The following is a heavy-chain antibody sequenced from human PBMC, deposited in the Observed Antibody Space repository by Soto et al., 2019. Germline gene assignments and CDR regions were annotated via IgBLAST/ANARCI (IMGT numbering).Heavy chain of an antibody. CDR2: INHSGST. V-gene: IGHV4-34*01. CDR3: ARGPYCSGGSCYRSMGY. D-gene: IGHD2-15*01. Sequence: QVQLQQWGAGLVKPSETLSLTCAVYGGSFSGYYWSWIRQPPGKGLEWIGEINHSGSTNYNPSLKSRVTISVDTSKNQFSLRLSSVTAADTAVYHCARGPYCSGGSCYRSMGYWGQGTLVTVSS. CDR1: GGSFSGYY. J-gene: IGHJ4*02.